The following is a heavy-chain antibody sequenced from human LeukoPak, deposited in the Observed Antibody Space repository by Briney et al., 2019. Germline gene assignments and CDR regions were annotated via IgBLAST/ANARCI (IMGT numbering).Heavy chain of an antibody. CDR1: GYTFTTSD. D-gene: IGHD2-2*02. V-gene: IGHV1-8*01. J-gene: IGHJ5*02. CDR3: ARAPGYCSSTTCDKRFDP. Sequence: ASVKVSCXASGYTFTTSDINWVRQATGQGLAWMGWMNPNTGNTGYAQRFQGRVTMTRDTSISTAYMELSSLRSEDTAVYYCARAPGYCSSTTCDKRFDPWGQGTLVTVSS. CDR2: MNPNTGNT.